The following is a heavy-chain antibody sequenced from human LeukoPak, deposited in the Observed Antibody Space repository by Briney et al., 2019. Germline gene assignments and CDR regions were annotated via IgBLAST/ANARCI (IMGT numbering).Heavy chain of an antibody. J-gene: IGHJ5*02. V-gene: IGHV5-51*01. D-gene: IGHD4-17*01. CDR1: GYSFTSYW. Sequence: PGESLKISCKGSGYSFTSYWIGWVRQMPGKGLEWMGIIYPGDSDTSYSPSFQGQVTISADKSISTAYLQWSSLKASDTAMYYCARPSGTDYGDWGGWFDPWGQGTLVTVSS. CDR3: ARPSGTDYGDWGGWFDP. CDR2: IYPGDSDT.